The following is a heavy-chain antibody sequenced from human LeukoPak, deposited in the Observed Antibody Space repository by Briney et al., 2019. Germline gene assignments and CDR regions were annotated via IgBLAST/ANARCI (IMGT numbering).Heavy chain of an antibody. CDR2: IYYSGST. D-gene: IGHD5-18*01. V-gene: IGHV4-39*07. J-gene: IGHJ5*02. CDR1: GGSISSSSYY. CDR3: ARSSSEGIQLWSNWFDP. Sequence: PSETLSLTCTVSGGSISSSSYYWGWIRQPPGKGLEWIGSIYYSGSTYYNPSLKSRVTISVDTSKNEFSLKLSSVTAADTAVYYCARSSSEGIQLWSNWFDPWGQGTLVTVSS.